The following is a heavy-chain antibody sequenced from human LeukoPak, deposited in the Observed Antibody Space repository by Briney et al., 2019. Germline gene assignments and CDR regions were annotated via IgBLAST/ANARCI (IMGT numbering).Heavy chain of an antibody. CDR1: GFTFSSYG. D-gene: IGHD2-15*01. CDR3: AKDSLVVVAATGYHWFDP. V-gene: IGHV3-30*02. Sequence: GGSLRLSCAASGFTFSSYGMHWVRQAPGKGLEWVAFIRYDGSNKYYADSVKGRFTISRDNSKNTLYLQMNSLRAEDTAVYYCAKDSLVVVAATGYHWFDPWGQGTLVTVSS. J-gene: IGHJ5*02. CDR2: IRYDGSNK.